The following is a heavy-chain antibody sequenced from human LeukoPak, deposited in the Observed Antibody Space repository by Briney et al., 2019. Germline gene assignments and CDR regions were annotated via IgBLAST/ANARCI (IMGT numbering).Heavy chain of an antibody. CDR1: GYTFTGYY. CDR2: INPSGGST. CDR3: ARDQNGGSGSYYYPRYFDY. Sequence: GASVKVSCKASGYTFTGYYMHWVRQAPGQGLEWMGIINPSGGSTSYAQKFQGRVTMTRDMSTSTVYMELSSLRSEDTAVYYCARDQNGGSGSYYYPRYFDYWGQGTLVTVSS. V-gene: IGHV1-46*01. J-gene: IGHJ4*02. D-gene: IGHD3-10*01.